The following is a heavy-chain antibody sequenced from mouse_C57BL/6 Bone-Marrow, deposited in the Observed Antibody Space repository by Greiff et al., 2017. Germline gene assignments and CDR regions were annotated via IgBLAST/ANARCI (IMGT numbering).Heavy chain of an antibody. J-gene: IGHJ4*01. V-gene: IGHV1-26*01. D-gene: IGHD2-1*01. CDR2: INPNNGGT. CDR3: AIVYGNYVFYAMDY. Sequence: EVQLQQSGPELVKPGASVKISCKASGYTFTDYYMNWVKQSHGKSLEWIGDINPNNGGTSYNQKFKGKATLTVDKSSSTAYMELRSLTSEDSAVYDCAIVYGNYVFYAMDYWGQGTSVTVSS. CDR1: GYTFTDYY.